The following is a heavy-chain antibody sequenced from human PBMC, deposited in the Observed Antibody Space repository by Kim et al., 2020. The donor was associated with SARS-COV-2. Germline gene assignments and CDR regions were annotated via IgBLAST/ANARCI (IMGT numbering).Heavy chain of an antibody. Sequence: SVKVSCKASGGTFSSYAISWVRQAPGQGLEWMGGIIPIFGTANYAQKFQGRVTITADESTSTAYMELSSLRSEDTAVYYCARGGTTLGYCSSTSCLEYFQHWGQGTLVTVSS. D-gene: IGHD2-2*01. V-gene: IGHV1-69*13. CDR3: ARGGTTLGYCSSTSCLEYFQH. CDR1: GGTFSSYA. J-gene: IGHJ1*01. CDR2: IIPIFGTA.